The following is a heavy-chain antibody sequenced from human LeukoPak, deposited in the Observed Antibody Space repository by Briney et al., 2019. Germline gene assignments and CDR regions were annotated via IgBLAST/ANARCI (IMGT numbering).Heavy chain of an antibody. J-gene: IGHJ4*02. CDR2: ISAYNGNT. CDR3: ARDWPHYGSSSPGYFDY. Sequence: GASVKVSCKASGYTFTSYGISWVRQAPGQGLEWMGWISAYNGNTNYAQKLQGRVTMTTDTSTSTAYMELRSLRSDDTAVYYCARDWPHYGSSSPGYFDYWGQGTLVTVSS. CDR1: GYTFTSYG. D-gene: IGHD6-6*01. V-gene: IGHV1-18*01.